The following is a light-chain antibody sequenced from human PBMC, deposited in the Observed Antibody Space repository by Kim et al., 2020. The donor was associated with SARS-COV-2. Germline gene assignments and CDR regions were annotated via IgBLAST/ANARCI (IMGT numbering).Light chain of an antibody. J-gene: IGLJ1*01. CDR2: DVS. V-gene: IGLV2-14*03. CDR3: CSYTSSSTYV. CDR1: SSDVGGYNY. Sequence: QSALTQPASVSGSPGQSITISCTGTSSDVGGYNYVSWYQHYPDTAPKLIIYDVSQRPSGISNRFSASKSGYTASLTISGLQAEDEADYYCCSYTSSSTYVFGTGTKVTVL.